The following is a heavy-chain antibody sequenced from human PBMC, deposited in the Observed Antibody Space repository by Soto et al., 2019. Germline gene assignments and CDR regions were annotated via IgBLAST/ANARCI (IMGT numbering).Heavy chain of an antibody. CDR1: GFTFSSYA. J-gene: IGHJ4*02. V-gene: IGHV3-23*01. D-gene: IGHD3-3*01. Sequence: GGSLRLSCAASGFTFSSYAMSWVRQAPGKGLEWVSAISGSGGSTYYADSVKGRFTISRDNSKNTLYLQMNSLRAEDTAVYYCAKTGENRASVNYDFWSGYYTVDYWGQGTLVTVSS. CDR2: ISGSGGST. CDR3: AKTGENRASVNYDFWSGYYTVDY.